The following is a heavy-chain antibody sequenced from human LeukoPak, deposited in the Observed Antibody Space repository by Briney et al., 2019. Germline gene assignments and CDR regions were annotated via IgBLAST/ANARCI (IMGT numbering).Heavy chain of an antibody. CDR2: IYYSGST. CDR1: GGSISSYY. Sequence: SETLSLTCTVSGGSISSYYWSWIRQPPGEGLEWIGYIYYSGSTNYNPSLKSRVTISVDTSKNQFSLKLSSVTAADTAVYYCASTYYDILTGSLDAYFDYWGQGTLVTVSS. J-gene: IGHJ4*02. V-gene: IGHV4-59*08. CDR3: ASTYYDILTGSLDAYFDY. D-gene: IGHD3-9*01.